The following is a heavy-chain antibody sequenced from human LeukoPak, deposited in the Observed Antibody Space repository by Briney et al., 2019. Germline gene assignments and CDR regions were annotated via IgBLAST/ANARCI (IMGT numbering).Heavy chain of an antibody. D-gene: IGHD4-11*01. CDR1: GGSISSGDYY. CDR2: IYYSGST. CDR3: ASHHDYSNCGYFDL. V-gene: IGHV4-30-4*01. Sequence: SQTLSLTCTVSGGSISSGDYYWSWIRQPPGKGLEWIGYIYYSGSTYYNPSLKSRVTISLDTSKSQFSLRLSSVTAADTAVYYCASHHDYSNCGYFDLWGRGTLVTVSS. J-gene: IGHJ2*01.